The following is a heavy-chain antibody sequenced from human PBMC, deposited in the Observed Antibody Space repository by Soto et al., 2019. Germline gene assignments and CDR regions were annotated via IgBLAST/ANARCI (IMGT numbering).Heavy chain of an antibody. Sequence: VQLVESGGGVVQPGRSLRLSCAASGFTFSSHGMSWVRQAPGKGLEWVAAISGGGDTTYYADYVKGRFTISRDNSKNTLSLQMNSLRAEDTAEYYCATLVVVAATYNWFDPWGQGTLVTVSS. D-gene: IGHD2-15*01. CDR2: ISGGGDTT. CDR1: GFTFSSHG. J-gene: IGHJ5*02. CDR3: ATLVVVAATYNWFDP. V-gene: IGHV3-23*04.